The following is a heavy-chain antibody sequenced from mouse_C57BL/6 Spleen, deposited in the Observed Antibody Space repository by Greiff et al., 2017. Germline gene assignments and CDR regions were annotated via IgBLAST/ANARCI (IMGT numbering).Heavy chain of an antibody. CDR1: GYSFTGYY. Sequence: VQLQQSGPELVKPGASVKISCKASGYSFTGYYMNWVKQSPEKSLEWIGEINPSTGGTTYNQKFKAKATLTVDKASSTAYMQLKSLTSEDSAVYYCARQRAAQATDFDYGGQGTTLTVAS. J-gene: IGHJ2*01. CDR3: ARQRAAQATDFDY. D-gene: IGHD3-2*02. CDR2: INPSTGGT. V-gene: IGHV1-42*01.